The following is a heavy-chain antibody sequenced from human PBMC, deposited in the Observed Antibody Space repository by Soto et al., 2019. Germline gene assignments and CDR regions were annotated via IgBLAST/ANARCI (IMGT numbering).Heavy chain of an antibody. CDR2: ISGSGGST. D-gene: IGHD2-8*01. CDR3: AKDVAPLCTNGVYYFDY. Sequence: GGSLRLSCAASGFTFSSYAMSWARQAPGKGLEWVSAISGSGGSTYYADSVKGRFTISRDNSKNTLYLQMNSLRAEDTAVYYCAKDVAPLCTNGVYYFDYWGQGTLVTVSS. CDR1: GFTFSSYA. V-gene: IGHV3-23*01. J-gene: IGHJ4*02.